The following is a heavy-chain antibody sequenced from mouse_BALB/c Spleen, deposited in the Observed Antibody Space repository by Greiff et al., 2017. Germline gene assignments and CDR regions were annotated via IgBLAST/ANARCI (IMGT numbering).Heavy chain of an antibody. CDR1: GFTFSDFY. D-gene: IGHD1-1*01. Sequence: EVMLVESGGGLVQPGGSLRLSCATSGFTFSDFYMEWVRQPPGKRLEWIAASRNKANDYTTEYSASVKGRFIVSRDTSQSILYLQMNALRAEDTAIYYCARENYYGSSYWYFDVWGEGTTVTVSS. V-gene: IGHV7-1*02. CDR2: SRNKANDYTT. CDR3: ARENYYGSSYWYFDV. J-gene: IGHJ1*01.